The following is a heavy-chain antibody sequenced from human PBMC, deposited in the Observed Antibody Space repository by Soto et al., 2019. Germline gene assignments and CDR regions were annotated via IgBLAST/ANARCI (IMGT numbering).Heavy chain of an antibody. V-gene: IGHV4-34*01. CDR2: INHSGST. D-gene: IGHD1-26*01. CDR1: GGSFSGYY. CDR3: ARRPTRSYDYYGMDV. Sequence: PSETLSLTCAVYGGSFSGYYWSWIRQPPGKGLEWIGEINHSGSTNYNPSLKSRVTISVDTSKNQFSLKLSSVTAADTAVYYCARRPTRSYDYYGMDVWGQGTTVTVSS. J-gene: IGHJ6*02.